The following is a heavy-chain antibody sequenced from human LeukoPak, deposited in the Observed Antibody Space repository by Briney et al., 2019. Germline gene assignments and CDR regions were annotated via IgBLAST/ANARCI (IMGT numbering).Heavy chain of an antibody. J-gene: IGHJ5*01. CDR2: ISSSSSYI. CDR3: AGGYCSSTSCKPFWFDS. V-gene: IGHV3-21*01. CDR1: GFSFSSYS. D-gene: IGHD2-2*01. Sequence: GGSLRLSCAASGFSFSSYSMNWVRQAPGKGLEWVSSISSSSSYIYYADSVKGRFTISRDNAKNSLYLQMNSLRAEDTAVYYCAGGYCSSTSCKPFWFDSWGQGTMVTVSS.